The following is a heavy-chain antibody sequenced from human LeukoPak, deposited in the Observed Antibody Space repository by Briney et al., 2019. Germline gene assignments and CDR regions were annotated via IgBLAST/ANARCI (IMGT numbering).Heavy chain of an antibody. CDR3: ARVHSDFWSGYSYYFDY. D-gene: IGHD3-3*01. V-gene: IGHV4-39*07. J-gene: IGHJ4*02. CDR1: GDSISSSSYH. Sequence: KPSETLSLTCTYSGDSISSSSYHWGWIRQSPGKGLEWVASVYFNGDTYYNPSPKSRVTISVDTSKNQFYLKLSSVTAADTAMYYCARVHSDFWSGYSYYFDYWGQGTLVTVSS. CDR2: VYFNGDT.